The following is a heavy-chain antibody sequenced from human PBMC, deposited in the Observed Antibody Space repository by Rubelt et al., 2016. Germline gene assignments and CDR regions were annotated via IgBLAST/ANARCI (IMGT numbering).Heavy chain of an antibody. D-gene: IGHD5-12*01. CDR2: ISGSGGST. J-gene: IGHJ6*02. V-gene: IGHV3-23*01. CDR3: AKAIVATIRPYYYGMDV. Sequence: GKGLEWVSAISGSGGSTYYADSVKGRFTISRDNSKNTLYLQMNSLRAEDTAVYYCAKAIVATIRPYYYGMDVWGQGTTVTVSS.